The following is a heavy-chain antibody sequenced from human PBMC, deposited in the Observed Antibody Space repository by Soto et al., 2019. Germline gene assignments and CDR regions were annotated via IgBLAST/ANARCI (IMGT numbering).Heavy chain of an antibody. J-gene: IGHJ5*02. CDR1: GYTFTSYG. Sequence: GASVKVSCKASGYTFTSYGISWVRQAPGQGLEWMGWISAYNGNTNYAQKLQGRVTMTTDTSTSTAYMELRSLRSDDTAVYYCARGGTGYCSGGSCYLGWFDPWGQGTLVTVSS. CDR3: ARGGTGYCSGGSCYLGWFDP. V-gene: IGHV1-18*01. CDR2: ISAYNGNT. D-gene: IGHD2-15*01.